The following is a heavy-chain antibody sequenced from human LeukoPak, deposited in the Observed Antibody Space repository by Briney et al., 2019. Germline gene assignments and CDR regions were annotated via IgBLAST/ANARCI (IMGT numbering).Heavy chain of an antibody. D-gene: IGHD3-22*01. J-gene: IGHJ3*02. CDR3: AKDYAPDYDSSAYDVFDI. CDR2: MNPNSGNT. CDR1: GYTFTSYD. V-gene: IGHV1-8*03. Sequence: GASVKVSCKASGYTFTSYDINWVRQATGQGLEWMGWMNPNSGNTGYAQKFQGRVTITRNTSISTAYMELSSLRSEDTAVYYCAKDYAPDYDSSAYDVFDIWGQGTMVTVSS.